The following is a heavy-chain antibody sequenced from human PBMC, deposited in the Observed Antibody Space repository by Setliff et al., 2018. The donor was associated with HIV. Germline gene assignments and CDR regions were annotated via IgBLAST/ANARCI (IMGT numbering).Heavy chain of an antibody. CDR2: VVHSGTS. D-gene: IGHD1-20*01. CDR3: TRITYSISKGWGESIVIYITYFYAYDMDV. Sequence: LVNPTQTLTLTCTFSGFSLSTSGMCVSWIRQPPGKALEWIGSVVHSGTSYSNPSLKSRVTVSKDRSNTLFSLKMTSVTAADTAIYYCTRITYSISKGWGESIVIYITYFYAYDMDVWGKGTTFTVSS. CDR1: GFSLSTSGMC. J-gene: IGHJ6*04. V-gene: IGHV4-30-2*03.